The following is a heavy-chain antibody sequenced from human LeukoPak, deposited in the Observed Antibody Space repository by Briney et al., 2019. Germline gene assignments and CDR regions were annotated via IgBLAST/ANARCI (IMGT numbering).Heavy chain of an antibody. CDR1: GFTFSSYA. CDR3: ARDRYITMVRGVISGMDV. D-gene: IGHD3-10*01. CDR2: ISYDGSNK. Sequence: GRSLRLSCAASGFTFSSYAMHWVRQAPGKGLEGVAVISYDGSNKYYADSVKGRFTISRDNSKNTLYLQMNSLRAEDTAVYYCARDRYITMVRGVISGMDVWGQGTTVTVSS. J-gene: IGHJ6*02. V-gene: IGHV3-30*04.